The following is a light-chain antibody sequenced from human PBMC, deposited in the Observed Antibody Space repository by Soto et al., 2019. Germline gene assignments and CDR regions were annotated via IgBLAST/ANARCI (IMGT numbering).Light chain of an antibody. CDR2: DVS. Sequence: QSVLSQPASVSGSPGQSVTISCTGTSSDVGAYDLVCWYQQHPGKAPKLMIYDVSNRPSGVSNRFSGSKSGNTASLTISGLQAEDEADYYCSSYTSSRTPYVFGTGTKVTVL. CDR1: SSDVGAYDL. J-gene: IGLJ1*01. CDR3: SSYTSSRTPYV. V-gene: IGLV2-14*01.